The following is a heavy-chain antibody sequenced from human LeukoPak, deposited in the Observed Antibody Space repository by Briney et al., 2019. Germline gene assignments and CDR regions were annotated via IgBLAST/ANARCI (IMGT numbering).Heavy chain of an antibody. V-gene: IGHV4-30-4*07. CDR3: ARGTRFDY. Sequence: PSQTLSLTCAVSGGSITNGAYSWRWIRQPPGKGPEWIGYIYYSGSTNYNPSLKSRVTISVDTSKNQFSLKLSSVTAADTAVYYCARGTRFDYWGQGTLVTVSS. CDR2: IYYSGST. J-gene: IGHJ4*02. D-gene: IGHD3-10*01. CDR1: GGSITNGAYS.